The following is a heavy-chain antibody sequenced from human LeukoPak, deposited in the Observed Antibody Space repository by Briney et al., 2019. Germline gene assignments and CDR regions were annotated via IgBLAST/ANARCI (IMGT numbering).Heavy chain of an antibody. CDR1: GGTFSSYA. Sequence: ASVKVSCKASGGTFSSYAISWVRQAPGQGLEWMGRIIPILGIANYAQKFQGRVTITADKSTSTAYMELSSLRSEDTAVYYCARAGPAYYYDSSGYRYTYYYYGMDVWGQGTTVTVSS. CDR2: IIPILGIA. CDR3: ARAGPAYYYDSSGYRYTYYYYGMDV. J-gene: IGHJ6*02. D-gene: IGHD3-22*01. V-gene: IGHV1-69*04.